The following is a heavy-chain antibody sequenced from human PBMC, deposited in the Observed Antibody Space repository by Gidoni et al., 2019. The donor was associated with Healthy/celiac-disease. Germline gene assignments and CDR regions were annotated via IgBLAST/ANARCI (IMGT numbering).Heavy chain of an antibody. CDR2: IYYSGST. V-gene: IGHV4-31*03. J-gene: IGHJ4*02. D-gene: IGHD2-2*01. CDR3: ARELHCSSTSCYRYFDY. CDR1: GGSISSVGYY. Sequence: QVQLQESGPGLVKPSQTLSLTCTVSGGSISSVGYYWSWIRQPPGKGLEWIGYIYYSGSTYYNPSLKSRVTISVDTSKNQFSLKLSSVTAADTAVYYCARELHCSSTSCYRYFDYWGQGTLVTVSS.